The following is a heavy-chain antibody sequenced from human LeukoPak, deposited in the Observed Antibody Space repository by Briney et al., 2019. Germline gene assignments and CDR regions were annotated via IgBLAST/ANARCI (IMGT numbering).Heavy chain of an antibody. V-gene: IGHV3-11*04. D-gene: IGHD1-7*01. J-gene: IGHJ5*02. CDR2: ISSSGSTI. CDR1: GFTFSDYY. Sequence: GGSLRLSCAASGFTFSDYYMSWIRQAPGKGLEWVSYISSSGSTIYYADSVKGRFTISRDNARNSPYLQMNSLRAEDTAVYYCARDSEGVTGTTSWFDPWGQGTLVTVSS. CDR3: ARDSEGVTGTTSWFDP.